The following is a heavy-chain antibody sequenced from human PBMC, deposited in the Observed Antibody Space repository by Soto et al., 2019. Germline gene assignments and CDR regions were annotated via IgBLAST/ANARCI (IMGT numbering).Heavy chain of an antibody. J-gene: IGHJ4*02. CDR1: GGSISSYY. V-gene: IGHV4-59*01. Sequence: SETLSLTCTVSGGSISSYYWSWIRQPPGKGMEWIGDIYYSGSTNYNPSLKSRVTISVDTSKNQFSLKLSSVTAADTAVYYCARATYYYDSSGYYYYDYWGQGTLVTVS. D-gene: IGHD3-22*01. CDR3: ARATYYYDSSGYYYYDY. CDR2: IYYSGST.